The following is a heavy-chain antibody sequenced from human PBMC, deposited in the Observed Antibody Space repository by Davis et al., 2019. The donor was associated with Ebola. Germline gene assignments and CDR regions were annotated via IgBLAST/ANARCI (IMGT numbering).Heavy chain of an antibody. CDR2: IYHSGST. CDR1: GYSINRGFT. CDR3: ARDYVY. J-gene: IGHJ4*02. Sequence: SETLSLTCTVSGYSINRGFTWGWIRQPPGKGLVWIGSIYHSGSTNYSPSLKSRVTISADTSKNQFSLRLKFVTAADTAMYYCARDYVYWGQGILVTVSS. V-gene: IGHV4-38-2*02. D-gene: IGHD1-14*01.